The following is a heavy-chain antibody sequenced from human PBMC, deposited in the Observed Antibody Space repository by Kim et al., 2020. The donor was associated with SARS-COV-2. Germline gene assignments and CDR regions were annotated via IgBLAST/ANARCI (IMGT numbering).Heavy chain of an antibody. CDR1: GFTFSSYA. CDR3: ARGYDYGIDY. Sequence: GGSLRLSCAASGFTFSSYAMNWVRQAPGKGLEWVAYISSSGSTKYYADSVKGRFTISRDNARNSLYLQVSSLRAEDTAVYYCARGYDYGIDYWGQGTLVT. D-gene: IGHD4-17*01. V-gene: IGHV3-48*03. J-gene: IGHJ4*02. CDR2: ISSSGSTK.